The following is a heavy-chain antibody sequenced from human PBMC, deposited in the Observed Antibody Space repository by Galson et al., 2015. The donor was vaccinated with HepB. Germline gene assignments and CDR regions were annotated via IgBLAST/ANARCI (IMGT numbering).Heavy chain of an antibody. CDR1: GFSLSTSGVG. J-gene: IGHJ3*01. V-gene: IGHV2-5*02. Sequence: ALVKPTQTLTLTCSFSGFSLSTSGVGVGWSRQPPGKALEWLALIYWDDDKRYSPSLKSRLTITKDTSKNQVVLTMTNMDPVDTATYYCARSGGAFDFWGQGTMVTVSS. CDR3: ARSGGAFDF. D-gene: IGHD1-26*01. CDR2: IYWDDDK.